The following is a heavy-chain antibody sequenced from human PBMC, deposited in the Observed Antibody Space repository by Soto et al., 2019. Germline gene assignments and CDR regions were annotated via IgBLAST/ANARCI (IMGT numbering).Heavy chain of an antibody. CDR1: GYTFTSYY. V-gene: IGHV1-46*01. Sequence: ASVKASCKASGYTFTSYYMHWVRQAPGQGLEWMGIINPSGGSTSYAQKFQGRVTMTRDTSTSTVYMELSSLRSEDTAVYYCARERTIVATTSTVFDYWGQGTLVTVSS. D-gene: IGHD5-12*01. J-gene: IGHJ4*02. CDR3: ARERTIVATTSTVFDY. CDR2: INPSGGST.